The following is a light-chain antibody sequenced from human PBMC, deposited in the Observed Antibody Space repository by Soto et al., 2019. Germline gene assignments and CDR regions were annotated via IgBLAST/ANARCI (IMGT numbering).Light chain of an antibody. CDR2: LNSDGSH. Sequence: VLTQSPSASASLGASVKLTCTLTSGHSSYSIAWHQQQPEKGPRYLMKLNSDGSHNKGDGIPDRFSGSSSGAERYLTISSLQSEDEADYYCQTWGTGFQVFGGGTKLTVL. J-gene: IGLJ2*01. V-gene: IGLV4-69*01. CDR3: QTWGTGFQV. CDR1: SGHSSYS.